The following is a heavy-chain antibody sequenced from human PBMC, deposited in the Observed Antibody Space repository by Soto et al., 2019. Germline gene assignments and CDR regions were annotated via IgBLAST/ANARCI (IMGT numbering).Heavy chain of an antibody. V-gene: IGHV1-69*02. CDR3: ARDDGLAYCGGDCYS. J-gene: IGHJ4*02. CDR1: GGTFSSYT. CDR2: IIPILGIA. Sequence: QVQLVQSGAAVKKPGSSVKVSCKASGGTFSSYTISWVRQAPGQGLEWMGRIIPILGIANYAQKFQGRVTITADKSTSTASMELSSLRSEDTAVYYCARDDGLAYCGGDCYSWGQGTLVTVSS. D-gene: IGHD2-21*02.